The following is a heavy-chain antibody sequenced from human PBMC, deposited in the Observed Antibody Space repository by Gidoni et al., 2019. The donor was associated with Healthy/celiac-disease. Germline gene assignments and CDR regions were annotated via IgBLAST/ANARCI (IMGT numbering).Heavy chain of an antibody. CDR3: ARPYYDFWSGYSGAFDI. J-gene: IGHJ3*02. Sequence: EVQLVQSGAEVKQPGESLKISCKGSGYSFTSYWIGWVRQMPGKGLEWMGIIYPGDSDTRYSPSFQGQVTISADKSISTAYLQWSSLKASDTAMYYCARPYYDFWSGYSGAFDIWGQGTMVTVSS. V-gene: IGHV5-51*01. CDR2: IYPGDSDT. D-gene: IGHD3-3*01. CDR1: GYSFTSYW.